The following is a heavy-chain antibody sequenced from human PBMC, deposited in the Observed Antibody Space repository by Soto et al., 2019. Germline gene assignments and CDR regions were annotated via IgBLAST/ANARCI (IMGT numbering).Heavy chain of an antibody. CDR3: GTGRSDYYSDYIAIFGFDP. J-gene: IGHJ5*02. D-gene: IGHD4-17*01. CDR2: FDPEYGET. Sequence: ASVKVSCKVSGYTLTELSMHCVRQAPGKGLEWMGGFDPEYGETIYAQNYQGRVTMTEDTSTDTSYMALSSVRSEDTAVYYCGTGRSDYYSDYIAIFGFDPWGQGTLGPVSS. V-gene: IGHV1-24*01. CDR1: GYTLTELS.